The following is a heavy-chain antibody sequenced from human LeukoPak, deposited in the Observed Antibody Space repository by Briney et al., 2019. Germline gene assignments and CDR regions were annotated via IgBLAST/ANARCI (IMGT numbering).Heavy chain of an antibody. J-gene: IGHJ6*04. Sequence: PSETLSLNGAVYGGSFSVYYWSWTRHRPGQGLEGNGETNHSGSTNYNPSLKRRVTISVDTSKNQFSLKLSSVTAADTAVYYCARGLIVVVPAASYYCYGMDVWGKGTTVTVSS. D-gene: IGHD2-2*01. CDR3: ARGLIVVVPAASYYCYGMDV. V-gene: IGHV4-34*01. CDR1: GGSFSVYY. CDR2: TNHSGST.